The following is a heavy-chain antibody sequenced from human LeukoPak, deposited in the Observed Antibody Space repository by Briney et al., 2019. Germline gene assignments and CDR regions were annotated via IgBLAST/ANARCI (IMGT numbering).Heavy chain of an antibody. D-gene: IGHD2-15*01. CDR3: AKPRDIDSWAFDV. Sequence: PGRSLRLPCAASEFTFNNHDMHWVRQAPGKGLEWVAAISYDGRNKYYADSVKGRFTISRDNSKNTLNLQMNSLRTEDTAVFYCAKPRDIDSWAFDVWGQGTMVTVSS. CDR2: ISYDGRNK. J-gene: IGHJ3*01. V-gene: IGHV3-30*18. CDR1: EFTFNNHD.